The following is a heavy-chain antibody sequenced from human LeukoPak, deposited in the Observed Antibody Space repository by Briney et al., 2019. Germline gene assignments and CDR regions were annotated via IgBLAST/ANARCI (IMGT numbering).Heavy chain of an antibody. V-gene: IGHV4-39*01. CDR1: GGSISSNNYY. CDR3: AHFKGGSFDF. CDR2: IYYSGNT. D-gene: IGHD1-26*01. J-gene: IGHJ3*01. Sequence: KPSETLSLTCTFSGGSISSNNYYWGWIRQPPGKGLEWIGSIYYSGNTYYNPSLKSRVTISVDTSKNQFSLKLTSVTAADTAVYYCAHFKGGSFDFWGQGTMVTVSS.